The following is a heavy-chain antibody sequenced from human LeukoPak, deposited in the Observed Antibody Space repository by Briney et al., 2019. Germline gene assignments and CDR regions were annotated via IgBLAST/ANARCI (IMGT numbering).Heavy chain of an antibody. J-gene: IGHJ4*02. V-gene: IGHV1-2*02. CDR3: ASDIAASGSFDY. CDR2: IDPYSGDT. CDR1: GYTFTDYY. D-gene: IGHD6-13*01. Sequence: ASVKVSCKASGYTFTDYYIHWVRQAPGQGLVWMGWIDPYSGDTKYAQKIKGGVTMTRDTTISTVYMDLSRLTSDDTAVYFCASDIAASGSFDYWGLGTLVTVSS.